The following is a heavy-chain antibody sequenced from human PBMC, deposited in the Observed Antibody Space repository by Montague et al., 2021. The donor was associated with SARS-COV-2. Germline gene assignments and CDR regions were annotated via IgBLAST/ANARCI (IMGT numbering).Heavy chain of an antibody. V-gene: IGHV4-39*07. D-gene: IGHD6-19*01. CDR3: ARRPSSGWSFDY. CDR1: GFSLNTNGVG. Sequence: LVKPTQTLTLTCTFSGFSLNTNGVGVGWIRQTPGKELEWIAYVYFSGTASYNPSLKSRVTISVDTSRNQFSLQLTSVTAADTAVYYCARRPSSGWSFDYWGQGTQVSVSS. CDR2: VYFSGTA. J-gene: IGHJ4*02.